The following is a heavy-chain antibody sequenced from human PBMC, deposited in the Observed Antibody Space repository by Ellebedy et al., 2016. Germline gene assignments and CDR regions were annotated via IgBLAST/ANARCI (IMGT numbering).Heavy chain of an antibody. CDR2: IYPGDSDT. CDR1: GYIFTSYL. J-gene: IGHJ4*02. D-gene: IGHD2-8*01. V-gene: IGHV5-51*01. CDR3: ARVSAFDTNALYFNYFDY. Sequence: GGSLRLSCKGSGYIFTSYLIGWVRQIPGKGLEWMGTIYPGDSDTIYSPSFQGQVTISADTSISTAFLQWSSLKASDTALYYCARVSAFDTNALYFNYFDYWGQGTLVTVSS.